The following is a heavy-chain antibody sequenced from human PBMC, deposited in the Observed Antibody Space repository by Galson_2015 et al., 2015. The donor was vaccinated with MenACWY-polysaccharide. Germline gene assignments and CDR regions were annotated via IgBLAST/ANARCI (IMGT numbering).Heavy chain of an antibody. V-gene: IGHV1-18*01. CDR3: AKDRSPAWYVY. J-gene: IGHJ4*02. CDR2: ISASSGFT. Sequence: SVKVSCKASGYTFANYGISWLRQAPGQGLEWVGWISASSGFTNYAEKLQGRVIMTTDTSTSTAYMELRTLRSDDTATFYCAKDRSPAWYVYWGQGTLVTVSS. D-gene: IGHD6-13*01. CDR1: GYTFANYG.